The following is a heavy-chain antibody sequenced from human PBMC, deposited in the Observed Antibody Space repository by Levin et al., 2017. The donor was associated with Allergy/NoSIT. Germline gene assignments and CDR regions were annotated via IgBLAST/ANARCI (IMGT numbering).Heavy chain of an antibody. CDR3: ARFTDDYVWGTYRFFDY. CDR1: GGSISTFF. J-gene: IGHJ4*02. Sequence: SETLSLTCTVSGGSISTFFWSWIRQPPGKGLEWVGYIYYSGNTNYNPSLKSRVTISVDTSKNQFSLKMTSVTAADTALYYCARFTDDYVWGTYRFFDYWGQGTLVTVSS. V-gene: IGHV4-59*01. CDR2: IYYSGNT. D-gene: IGHD3-16*02.